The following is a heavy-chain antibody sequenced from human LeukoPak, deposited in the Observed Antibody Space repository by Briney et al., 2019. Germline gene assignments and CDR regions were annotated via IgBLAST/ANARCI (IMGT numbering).Heavy chain of an antibody. J-gene: IGHJ6*03. Sequence: PGGSLRLSCAASGFTFSSYAMHWVRQAPGKGLEYVSSISENGGSTYYANSVKGRFTISRYNSRNTLYLQMGSLRAEDTAVYYCARGGGSSLDYFYYYMDVWGKGTTVTVSS. CDR3: ARGGGSSLDYFYYYMDV. V-gene: IGHV3-64*01. CDR1: GFTFSSYA. D-gene: IGHD6-6*01. CDR2: ISENGGST.